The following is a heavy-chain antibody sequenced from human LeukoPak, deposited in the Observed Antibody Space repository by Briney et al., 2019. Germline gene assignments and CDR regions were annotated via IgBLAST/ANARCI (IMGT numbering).Heavy chain of an antibody. J-gene: IGHJ4*02. V-gene: IGHV3-21*01. CDR1: GFTFDNYN. D-gene: IGHD2-8*02. CDR3: ARSAGGNYFDY. CDR2: ISSGTNYI. Sequence: GGSLRLSCAASGFTFDNYNMNWVRQAPGKGLEWVSSISSGTNYIFEADSVKGRFTVTKATALNSLSLQMNSLRADDTAVYYCARSAGGNYFDYWDQGTLVTVSS.